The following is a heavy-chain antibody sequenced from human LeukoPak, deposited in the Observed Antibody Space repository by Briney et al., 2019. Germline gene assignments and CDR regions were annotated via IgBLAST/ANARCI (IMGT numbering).Heavy chain of an antibody. D-gene: IGHD2-15*01. CDR1: GGSISSYY. CDR2: IYASGST. CDR3: ARHRVVVAAITWFDP. Sequence: SETLSLTCSVSGGSISSYYWSWIRQTAGKGLEWIGRIYASGSTNYNPSLKSRVTISVDTSKNQFSLKLSSVTAADTAVYYCARHRVVVAAITWFDPWGQGTLVTVSS. V-gene: IGHV4-4*07. J-gene: IGHJ5*02.